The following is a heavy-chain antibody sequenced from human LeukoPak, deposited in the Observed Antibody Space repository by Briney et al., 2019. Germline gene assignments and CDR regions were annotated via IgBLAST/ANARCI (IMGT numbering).Heavy chain of an antibody. Sequence: ASVKVSCKASGYTFTSYGFTWVRQAPGQGLEWMGWISAYNGNTDYAQKFQGRVTMTTDTSTSTAYMELRSLRSDDTAVYYCARVYCSGGSCYSLDYWGKGTLVTVSS. CDR2: ISAYNGNT. D-gene: IGHD2-15*01. V-gene: IGHV1-18*01. J-gene: IGHJ4*02. CDR1: GYTFTSYG. CDR3: ARVYCSGGSCYSLDY.